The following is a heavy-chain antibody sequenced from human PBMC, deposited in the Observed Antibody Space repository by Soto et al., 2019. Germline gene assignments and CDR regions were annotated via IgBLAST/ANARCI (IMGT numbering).Heavy chain of an antibody. D-gene: IGHD3-22*01. Sequence: QVHLVESGGGVVQPGKSLTLSCEVSGFNFNTYGMHWVRQAPGKGLEWVAVIWYDGSSQSYVDSVKGRFTISRDNSKNTVSLQMNSLRAEDTAVYYCARDKFPRTSPGYYLDYWGQGTMVTVSS. V-gene: IGHV3-33*01. J-gene: IGHJ4*02. CDR3: ARDKFPRTSPGYYLDY. CDR1: GFNFNTYG. CDR2: IWYDGSSQ.